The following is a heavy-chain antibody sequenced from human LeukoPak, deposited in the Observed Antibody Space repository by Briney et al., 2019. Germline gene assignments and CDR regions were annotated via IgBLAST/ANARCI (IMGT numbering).Heavy chain of an antibody. CDR2: ISAYNGNT. CDR1: GYTFTSYG. V-gene: IGHV1-18*04. D-gene: IGHD3-10*01. Sequence: ASVKVSCKASGYTFTSYGISWVRQAPGQGLEWMGWISAYNGNTNYAQKLQGRVTMTTDTSTSTAYMELRSLRSDDTAVYYCARVKRITMVRGVISGMGVWGKGTTVTASS. CDR3: ARVKRITMVRGVISGMGV. J-gene: IGHJ6*04.